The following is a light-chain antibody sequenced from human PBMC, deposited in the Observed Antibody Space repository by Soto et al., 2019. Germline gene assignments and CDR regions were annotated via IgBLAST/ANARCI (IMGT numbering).Light chain of an antibody. V-gene: IGLV2-14*03. CDR2: DGA. CDR1: SSDVGGSNF. CDR3: GSYTSSSTYV. Sequence: QSVLTQPASVSDSPGQSITISCTGTSSDVGGSNFVSWYQQHPGKPPKLIIYDGANRPSGVSNRFSGSKSGSTASLILSSLQTEDEADYYCGSYTSSSTYVFGTGTKRTVL. J-gene: IGLJ1*01.